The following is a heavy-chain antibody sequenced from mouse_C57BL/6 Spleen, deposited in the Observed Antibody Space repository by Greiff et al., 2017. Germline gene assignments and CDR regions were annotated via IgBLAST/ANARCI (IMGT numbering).Heavy chain of an antibody. CDR2: IRSGRSTI. D-gene: IGHD2-3*01. V-gene: IGHV5-17*01. Sequence: EVKLVESGRGLVKPSRTLKLTCAASGFSFSDYGMHWVRQAPAKGLERVAYIRSGRSTIYYADSVKGRFTISRKKAKNSLFLEMTSLRSEDTAMYYCAGKMGNAMDYWGQGSSVTVSS. J-gene: IGHJ4*01. CDR3: AGKMGNAMDY. CDR1: GFSFSDYG.